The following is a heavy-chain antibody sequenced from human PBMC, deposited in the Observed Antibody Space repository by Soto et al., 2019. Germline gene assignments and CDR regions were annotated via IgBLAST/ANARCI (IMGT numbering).Heavy chain of an antibody. Sequence: QVQLVQSGAEVKKPGASVKVSCKASGYSFITYGLSWVRQAPGQGLEWMGWISTYNGNTKYAQKLQGRVTMTTDTSTTTGYMELRSLRSDDTAVYYCARDRPTSSIRARDYYYAMDVWGQGTTVTVSS. D-gene: IGHD6-6*01. CDR1: GYSFITYG. CDR3: ARDRPTSSIRARDYYYAMDV. CDR2: ISTYNGNT. J-gene: IGHJ6*02. V-gene: IGHV1-18*01.